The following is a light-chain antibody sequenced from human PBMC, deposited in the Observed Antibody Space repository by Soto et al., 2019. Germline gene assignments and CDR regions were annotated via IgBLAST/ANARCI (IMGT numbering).Light chain of an antibody. V-gene: IGKV3-20*01. CDR2: SSS. Sequence: EIVLTQSRGTLSLSPGERAILSCRAGQSLSSSFLAGYQQKPGQAPRLLIYSSSNRATGIPDRFSGSGSGTDFTLTSSRLEPADFAVYYCQQYGRSPLTFGGGTKVDIK. J-gene: IGKJ4*01. CDR1: QSLSSSF. CDR3: QQYGRSPLT.